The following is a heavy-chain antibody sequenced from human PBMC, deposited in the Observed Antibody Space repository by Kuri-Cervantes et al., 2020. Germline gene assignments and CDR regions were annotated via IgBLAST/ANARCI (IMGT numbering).Heavy chain of an antibody. CDR2: ITRSSRII. J-gene: IGHJ3*02. CDR3: ARGVRQQPVLGALDI. D-gene: IGHD6-13*01. Sequence: GESLKISCAASGFTFSSYSINWVRQAPGKGLEWVSYITRSSRIIYYADSVKGRFTISRDNAKNSLYLQMNSLRDEDTAVYYCARGVRQQPVLGALDIWGQGTMVTVSS. V-gene: IGHV3-48*02. CDR1: GFTFSSYS.